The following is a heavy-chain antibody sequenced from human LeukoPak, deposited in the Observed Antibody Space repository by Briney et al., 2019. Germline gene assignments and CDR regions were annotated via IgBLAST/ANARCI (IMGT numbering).Heavy chain of an antibody. Sequence: GASVKVSCKASGYTFTDYYIHWVRQAPGQGLEWMGWVNPNSGDTNHAHKFQGRVTMTSDTSISTAYMDLNRVRSDDTAVYYCARLFSSTWYRFDSWGQGTLVTVSS. CDR3: ARLFSSTWYRFDS. V-gene: IGHV1-2*02. CDR2: VNPNSGDT. D-gene: IGHD6-13*01. CDR1: GYTFTDYY. J-gene: IGHJ4*02.